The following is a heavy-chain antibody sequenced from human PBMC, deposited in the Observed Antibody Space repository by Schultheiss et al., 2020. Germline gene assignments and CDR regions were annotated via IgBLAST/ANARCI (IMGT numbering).Heavy chain of an antibody. CDR3: ARAGTYSSSWSFDY. CDR1: GFTVSSNY. J-gene: IGHJ4*02. CDR2: IYSGGST. V-gene: IGHV3-66*01. D-gene: IGHD6-13*01. Sequence: GGSLRLSCAASGFTVSSNYMSWVRQAPGKGLEWVSVIYSGGSTYYADSVKGRFTISRDNSKNTLYLQMNSLRAEDTAVYYCARAGTYSSSWSFDYWGQGTLVTVSA.